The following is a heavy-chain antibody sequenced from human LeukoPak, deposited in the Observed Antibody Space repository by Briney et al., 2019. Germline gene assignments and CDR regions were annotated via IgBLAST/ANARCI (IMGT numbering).Heavy chain of an antibody. Sequence: PGGSLRLSCAASGFTVSSNYMNWVRQAPGKGLEWVSIIYRDSSTYYADSVKGRFTISRDNSKNTLYLQMNSLRAEDTAVYYCLTGRDDYNEMFYWGQGTLVTVSS. J-gene: IGHJ4*02. CDR1: GFTVSSNY. CDR2: IYRDSST. D-gene: IGHD5-24*01. CDR3: LTGRDDYNEMFY. V-gene: IGHV3-66*01.